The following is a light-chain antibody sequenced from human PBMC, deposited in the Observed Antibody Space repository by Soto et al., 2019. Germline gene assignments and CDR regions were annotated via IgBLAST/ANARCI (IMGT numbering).Light chain of an antibody. CDR1: QSVSYSY. Sequence: EIVLTQSPGTLSLSPGERATLSCRASQSVSYSYLAWYQQKPGQAPRLLIYGASSRATGIPDRFSGSGSGTVFTLTISRLEPEDFAVYYCQQYVTSPLTFGGGTKVEIK. CDR3: QQYVTSPLT. V-gene: IGKV3-20*01. J-gene: IGKJ4*01. CDR2: GAS.